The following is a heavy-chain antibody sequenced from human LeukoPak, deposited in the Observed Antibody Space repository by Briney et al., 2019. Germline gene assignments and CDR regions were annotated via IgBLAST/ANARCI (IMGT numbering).Heavy chain of an antibody. D-gene: IGHD2/OR15-2a*01. CDR1: GGSISSGGYY. CDR2: IYYSGST. Sequence: PSQTLSLTCTVSGGSISSGGYYWSWLRQHPGKGLEWCGYIYYSGSTYYNPSLKSRLTISVDTSKSQFSLHLSSVTAADTALYYCARIIVVTSTDYFDSWGQGTLVTVSS. V-gene: IGHV4-31*03. CDR3: ARIIVVTSTDYFDS. J-gene: IGHJ4*02.